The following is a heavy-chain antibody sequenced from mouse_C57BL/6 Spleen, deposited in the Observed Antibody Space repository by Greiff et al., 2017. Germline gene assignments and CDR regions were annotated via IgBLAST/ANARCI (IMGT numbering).Heavy chain of an antibody. CDR1: GYSITSGYY. CDR3: ARGGSSGSDY. CDR2: ISYDGSN. D-gene: IGHD3-2*02. J-gene: IGHJ2*01. V-gene: IGHV3-6*01. Sequence: EVKLQESGPGLVKPSQSLSLTCSVTGYSITSGYYWNWIRQFPGNKLEWMGYISYDGSNNYNPSLKNRISITRDTSKNQFFLKLNSVTTEDTATYYCARGGSSGSDYWGQGTTLTVAS.